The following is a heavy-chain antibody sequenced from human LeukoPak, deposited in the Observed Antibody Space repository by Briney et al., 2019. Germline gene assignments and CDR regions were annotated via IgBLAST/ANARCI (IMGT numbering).Heavy chain of an antibody. CDR2: ISYDENHK. J-gene: IGHJ3*02. Sequence: GGSLRLSCAASGFTFSSYGMHWVRQAPGKGLEWVAVISYDENHKYFVDSVKGRFTISRDNSKNTLYLQMNSLRAEDTAVYYCASGPPDAFDIWGQGTMVTVSS. CDR3: ASGPPDAFDI. V-gene: IGHV3-30*03. CDR1: GFTFSSYG.